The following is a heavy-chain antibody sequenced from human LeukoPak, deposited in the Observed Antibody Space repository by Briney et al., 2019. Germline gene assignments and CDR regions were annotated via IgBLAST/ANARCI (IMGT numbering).Heavy chain of an antibody. CDR3: ARYDSSGFDAFDI. V-gene: IGHV1-8*02. J-gene: IGHJ3*02. CDR1: GGTFSSYA. D-gene: IGHD3-22*01. CDR2: MNPNSGNT. Sequence: ASVKVSCKASGGTFSSYAISWVRQATGQGLEWMGWMNPNSGNTGYAQKFQGRVTMTEDTSTDTVYMELSSLRSEDTAVYYCARYDSSGFDAFDIWGQGTMVTVS.